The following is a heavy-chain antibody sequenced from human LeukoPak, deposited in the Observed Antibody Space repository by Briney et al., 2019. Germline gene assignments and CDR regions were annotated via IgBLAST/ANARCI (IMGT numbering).Heavy chain of an antibody. CDR3: AKGSYSSSSSWFDP. Sequence: GRSLRLSCAASGFTFDDYAMHWVRQAPGKGLEWVSGISWNSGSIGYADSVKGRFTISRDNAKNSLYLQMNSLRAEDTALYYCAKGSYSSSSSWFDPWGQGTLVTVSS. J-gene: IGHJ5*02. CDR1: GFTFDDYA. V-gene: IGHV3-9*01. CDR2: ISWNSGSI. D-gene: IGHD6-6*01.